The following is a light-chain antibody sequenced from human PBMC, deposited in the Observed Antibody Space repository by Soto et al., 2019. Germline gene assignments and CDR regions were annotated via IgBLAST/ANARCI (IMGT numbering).Light chain of an antibody. CDR1: QSVSSSH. Sequence: EIVLTQSPGTLSLSPGERATLSCRASQSVSSSHIAWYQQKPGQAPRLLIYGASIRATGIPDRFSGSGSETDFTLSISRLEPEYFAVYYCHHFGSSPQTFGHGTKVEIK. V-gene: IGKV3-20*01. J-gene: IGKJ1*01. CDR2: GAS. CDR3: HHFGSSPQT.